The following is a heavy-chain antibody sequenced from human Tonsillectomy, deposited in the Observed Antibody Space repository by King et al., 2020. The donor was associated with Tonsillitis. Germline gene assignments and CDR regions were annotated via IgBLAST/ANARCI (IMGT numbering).Heavy chain of an antibody. CDR3: ARGMTFFDY. Sequence: VQLQESGPGLVKPSETLSLTCTVSGGSISGYFWTWIRQPPGSGLEWIGYMDYSGGTYYNPSLKSRVTISVDTSKNQFSLKLSSVTAADTAVYYCARGMTFFDYWGQGTLVTVSS. CDR2: MDYSGGT. D-gene: IGHD3-10*01. V-gene: IGHV4-59*01. J-gene: IGHJ4*02. CDR1: GGSISGYF.